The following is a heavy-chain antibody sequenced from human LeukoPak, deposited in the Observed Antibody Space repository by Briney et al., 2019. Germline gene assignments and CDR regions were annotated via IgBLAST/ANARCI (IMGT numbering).Heavy chain of an antibody. CDR2: ISYSGST. D-gene: IGHD1-26*01. Sequence: SETLSLTCTVSGGSISSSGYYWGWIRQPPGKGLEWIGSISYSGSTYHNPSLKSRVTISVDTSKNRFSLKLISVTAADTAVYYCATYSGTFYPQFDYWGQGTLVTVSS. CDR3: ATYSGTFYPQFDY. V-gene: IGHV4-39*01. CDR1: GGSISSSGYY. J-gene: IGHJ4*02.